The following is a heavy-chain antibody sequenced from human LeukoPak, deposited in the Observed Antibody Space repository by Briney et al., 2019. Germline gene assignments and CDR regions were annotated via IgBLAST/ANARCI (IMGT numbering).Heavy chain of an antibody. D-gene: IGHD2-21*02. CDR3: ARDCGGDCSWREYFQH. CDR2: INPSGGST. Sequence: GASVKVSCKASGYTFTSHFMHWVRQAPGQGLEWMGIINPSGGSTSYAQKFQGRVTMTRDMSTSTVYMELSSLRSEDTAVYYCARDCGGDCSWREYFQHWGQGTLVTVSS. J-gene: IGHJ1*01. CDR1: GYTFTSHF. V-gene: IGHV1-46*01.